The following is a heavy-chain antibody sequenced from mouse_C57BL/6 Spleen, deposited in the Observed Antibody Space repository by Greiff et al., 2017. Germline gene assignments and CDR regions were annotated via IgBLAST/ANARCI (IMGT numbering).Heavy chain of an antibody. CDR2: IYPGSGST. Sequence: QVQLQQSGAELVKPGASVKMSCKASGYTFTSYWITWVKQRPGKGLEWIGDIYPGSGSTNYNEKFKSKATLTVDTSSSTAYMQLSSLTSEDSAVYYCARGGDYVAWFAYWGQGTLVTVSA. CDR1: GYTFTSYW. J-gene: IGHJ3*01. V-gene: IGHV1-55*01. CDR3: ARGGDYVAWFAY. D-gene: IGHD2-4*01.